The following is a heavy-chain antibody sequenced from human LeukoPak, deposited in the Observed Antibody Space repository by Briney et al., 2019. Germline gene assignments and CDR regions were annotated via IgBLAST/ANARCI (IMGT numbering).Heavy chain of an antibody. CDR2: INSDGSST. CDR1: GFTFSSYW. D-gene: IGHD6-6*01. V-gene: IGHV3-74*01. CDR3: ARTGIAARPTVWFDP. Sequence: PGGSLRLSCAASGFTFSSYWMHWVRQAPGKGLVWVSHINSDGSSTNYADSLKGRFTISRDSAKNTLYLQMNSLRAEDTAVYYCARTGIAARPTVWFDPWGQGTLVTVSS. J-gene: IGHJ5*02.